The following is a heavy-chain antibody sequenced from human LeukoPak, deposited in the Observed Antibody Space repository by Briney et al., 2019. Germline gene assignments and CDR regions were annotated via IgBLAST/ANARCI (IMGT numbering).Heavy chain of an antibody. CDR1: GFSFGDYV. J-gene: IGHJ4*02. D-gene: IGHD3-22*01. CDR2: IRSKAYGGTT. V-gene: IGHV3-49*04. CDR3: TREAPGGDYYDSSGYGTSY. Sequence: GGSLRLSCTASGFSFGDYVMSWVRQAPGKGLEWVGFIRSKAYGGTTEYAASVKGRLTISRDDSKSIAYLQMNGLKTEDTAVYYCTREAPGGDYYDSSGYGTSYWGQGTLVTVSS.